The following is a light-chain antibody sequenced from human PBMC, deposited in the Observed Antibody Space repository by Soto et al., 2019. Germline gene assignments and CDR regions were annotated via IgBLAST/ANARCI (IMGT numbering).Light chain of an antibody. V-gene: IGKV3-15*01. CDR1: QSVSNN. CDR3: QQYNNWPPYT. CDR2: DAS. Sequence: EIVMTQSPATLSVSPGERATLSCRASQSVSNNLAWYQQKPGQAPRLLIYDASTRATGIPARFSGSGSGTEFTLTISSLQSEDFAVYHCQQYNNWPPYTFGQGTKLEIK. J-gene: IGKJ2*01.